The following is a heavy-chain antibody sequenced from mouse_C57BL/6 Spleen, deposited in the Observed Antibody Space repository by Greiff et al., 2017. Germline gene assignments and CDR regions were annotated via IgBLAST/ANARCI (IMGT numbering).Heavy chain of an antibody. V-gene: IGHV5-4*01. J-gene: IGHJ4*01. CDR3: ARDIEDYAMDY. CDR2: ISDGGSYT. CDR1: GFTFSSYA. Sequence: DVMLVESGGGLVKPGGSLKLSCAASGFTFSSYAMSWVRQTPEKRLEWVATISDGGSYTYYPDNVKGRFTISRDNAKNNLYLQMSHLKSEDTAMYYCARDIEDYAMDYWGQGTSVTVSS.